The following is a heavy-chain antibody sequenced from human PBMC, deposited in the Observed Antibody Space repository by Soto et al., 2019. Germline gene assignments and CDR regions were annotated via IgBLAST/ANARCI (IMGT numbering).Heavy chain of an antibody. Sequence: QLQLQESGPGPVKPSETLSLTCTVSGDSISTRSNYWAWIRQPPGKGLEWIGSIYYTGGTYYNPSLKSRVTLFLATSKKQFSLNLNSVTAADTAVYYCAREGPPIRAHNPPEYFQHWGQGTPVTVSS. CDR2: IYYTGGT. CDR3: AREGPPIRAHNPPEYFQH. J-gene: IGHJ1*01. V-gene: IGHV4-39*02. CDR1: GDSISTRSNY.